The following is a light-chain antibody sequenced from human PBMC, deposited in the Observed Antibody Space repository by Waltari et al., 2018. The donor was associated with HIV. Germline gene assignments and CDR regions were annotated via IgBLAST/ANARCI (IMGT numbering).Light chain of an antibody. CDR3: CAYAGSRSVV. J-gene: IGLJ2*01. Sequence: QSALPHPASVSGSPGQSITISCTGTSSVVESSNLVSWSQHHPGKSPKLIMYEVTKRPSGLPNRLSASKSGKTASLTISGRQTEDEADYYCCAYAGSRSVVFGGGTMLTVL. CDR1: SSVVESSNL. CDR2: EVT. V-gene: IGLV2-23*02.